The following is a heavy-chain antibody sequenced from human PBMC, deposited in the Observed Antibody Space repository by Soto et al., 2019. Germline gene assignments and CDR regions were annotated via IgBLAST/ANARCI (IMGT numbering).Heavy chain of an antibody. Sequence: SETLSLTCTVSGGSISSSSYYWGWIRQPPGKGLEWIGSIYYSGSTYYNPSLKSRVTISVDTSKNQFSLKLSSVTAADTAVYYFARHVIVATIMDAFDTWGQGTMVTVSS. CDR2: IYYSGST. V-gene: IGHV4-39*01. D-gene: IGHD5-12*01. CDR1: GGSISSSSYY. J-gene: IGHJ3*02. CDR3: ARHVIVATIMDAFDT.